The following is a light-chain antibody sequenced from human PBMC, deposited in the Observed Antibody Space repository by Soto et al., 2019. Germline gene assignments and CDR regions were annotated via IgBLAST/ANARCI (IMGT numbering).Light chain of an antibody. CDR2: AAS. J-gene: IGKJ2*01. CDR3: QQSYNTPRT. V-gene: IGKV1-39*01. CDR1: QSISSH. Sequence: DIQMTQSPSSLSASVGDRVTITCRASQSISSHVNWYQQKPGKAPKLLIYAASSFPSGAPSRFRGSGSGKDXTLXXSXLQPEDFATXYXQQSYNTPRTFGQGTKLEIK.